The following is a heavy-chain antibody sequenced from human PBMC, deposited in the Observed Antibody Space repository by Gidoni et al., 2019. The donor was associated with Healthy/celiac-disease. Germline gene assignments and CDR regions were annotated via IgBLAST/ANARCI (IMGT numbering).Heavy chain of an antibody. CDR1: GFTFSSYA. Sequence: VQLLESGGGLVQPGGSLRRSCAAAGFTFSSYAMSWVRQAPGKGLELVSAISGSGGSTYYADSVKGRFTISRDNSKNTLYLQMTILRAEDTAVYYCAKEIPGYSSGWYPSENFDYWGQGTLVTVSS. CDR3: AKEIPGYSSGWYPSENFDY. J-gene: IGHJ4*02. CDR2: ISGSGGST. V-gene: IGHV3-23*01. D-gene: IGHD6-19*01.